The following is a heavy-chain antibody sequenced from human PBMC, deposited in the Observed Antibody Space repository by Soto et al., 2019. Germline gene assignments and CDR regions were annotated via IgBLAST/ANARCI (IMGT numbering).Heavy chain of an antibody. CDR2: IYHSGST. Sequence: QLQLQESGSGLVKPSQTLSLTCAVSGGSISSGGYSWSWIRQPPGKGLEWIGYIYHSGSTYYNPSLECRVTISVDRSKNQFSLKLRSVTAADTAVYYCARAGGLGAVAVDYWGQGTLVTVSS. J-gene: IGHJ4*02. CDR1: GGSISSGGYS. V-gene: IGHV4-30-2*01. CDR3: ARAGGLGAVAVDY. D-gene: IGHD6-19*01.